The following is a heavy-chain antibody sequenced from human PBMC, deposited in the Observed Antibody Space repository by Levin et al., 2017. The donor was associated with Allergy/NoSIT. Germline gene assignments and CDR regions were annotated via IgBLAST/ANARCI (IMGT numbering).Heavy chain of an antibody. V-gene: IGHV3-23*01. D-gene: IGHD3-9*01. CDR1: GFTFSTYA. Sequence: HPSETLSLTCAASGFTFSTYAMSWVRQAPGKGLEWVSAISGSGGSTYYADSVKGRFTISRDNSKNTLYLQMNSLRAEDTAVHYCAKEGYYDILTGYPLDYWGQGTLVTVSS. J-gene: IGHJ4*02. CDR2: ISGSGGST. CDR3: AKEGYYDILTGYPLDY.